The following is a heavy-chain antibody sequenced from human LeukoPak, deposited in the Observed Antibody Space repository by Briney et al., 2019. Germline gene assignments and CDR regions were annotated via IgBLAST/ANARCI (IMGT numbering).Heavy chain of an antibody. CDR1: GFTFSDYA. V-gene: IGHV3-30*02. D-gene: IGHD3-10*02. CDR3: AELGITMIGGV. J-gene: IGHJ6*04. Sequence: PGGSLRLSCAASGFTFSDYAMHWVRQAPGLGLEWVAFVRYDGSTKYYTDSVKGRFTISRDNSKNTLYLQMNSLRAEDTAVYYCAELGITMIGGVWGKGTTVTISS. CDR2: VRYDGSTK.